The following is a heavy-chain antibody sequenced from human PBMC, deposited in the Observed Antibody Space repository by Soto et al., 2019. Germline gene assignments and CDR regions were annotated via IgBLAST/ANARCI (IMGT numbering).Heavy chain of an antibody. V-gene: IGHV3-21*02. CDR2: LDSTSTYI. Sequence: EVQLVESGGGLVEPGGSLRLSCAASGFTFSSYSMNWVRQAPGKGLEWVSSLDSTSTYIYYADSVKGRFTISRDNAKNSLYLQMNSLRVEDTAVYYCARWGTTTGWYAPWGQGTLVTVSS. J-gene: IGHJ5*02. CDR3: ARWGTTTGWYAP. D-gene: IGHD3-16*01. CDR1: GFTFSSYS.